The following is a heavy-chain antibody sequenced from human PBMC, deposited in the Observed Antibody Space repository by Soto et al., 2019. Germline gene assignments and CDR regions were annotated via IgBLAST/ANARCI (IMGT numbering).Heavy chain of an antibody. CDR2: IYYSGST. V-gene: IGHV4-39*01. CDR1: GASIRSSSYY. J-gene: IGHJ5*01. CDR3: ARPGAGGGVNWFDS. D-gene: IGHD3-3*01. Sequence: PSETLSLTCTVSGASIRSSSYYWGWIRQPPGKGLEWIGGIYYSGSTYYNPSLRSRVTISVDTSKNQFSLKLSSVTAADTAVYYCARPGAGGGVNWFDSWGQGTLVTVSS.